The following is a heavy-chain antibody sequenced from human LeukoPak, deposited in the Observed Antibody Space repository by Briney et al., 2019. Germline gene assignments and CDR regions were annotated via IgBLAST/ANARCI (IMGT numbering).Heavy chain of an antibody. CDR1: GFTLSSYA. Sequence: PGGSLRLSCAASGFTLSSYAMSWVRHAPGKGIEWVSSISGIGGRTYYTDSVKGRFTISRDNSKNTLSLQMNSLRAEDTAVYYCAKDPFHYSSSWSAGGDWGPGTLVTVSS. J-gene: IGHJ4*02. V-gene: IGHV3-23*01. CDR3: AKDPFHYSSSWSAGGD. D-gene: IGHD6-13*01. CDR2: ISGIGGRT.